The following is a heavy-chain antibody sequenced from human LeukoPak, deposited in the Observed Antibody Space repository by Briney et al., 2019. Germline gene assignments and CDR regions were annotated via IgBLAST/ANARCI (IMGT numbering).Heavy chain of an antibody. CDR2: IKQDGSEK. CDR1: GFTFSSYW. Sequence: GGSLRLSCAASGFTFSSYWMSWVRQAPGKGLEWVANIKQDGSEKYYVDSVKGRFTISRDNAKNSLFLQMNSLRAEDTAVYYCATSQGSWPDYFDYWGQGTLVTVSS. D-gene: IGHD6-13*01. V-gene: IGHV3-7*01. CDR3: ATSQGSWPDYFDY. J-gene: IGHJ4*02.